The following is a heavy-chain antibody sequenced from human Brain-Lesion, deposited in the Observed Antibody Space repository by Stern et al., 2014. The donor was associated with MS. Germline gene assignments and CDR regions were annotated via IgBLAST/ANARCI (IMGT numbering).Heavy chain of an antibody. J-gene: IGHJ4*02. V-gene: IGHV1-8*01. Sequence: VQLVQSGAEVMKPGASVKVSCKASGYTFSSSDITWGRQASGHGLAWMGWMNPYSGNTGYAQKFKGRVSMTSDPSISTVYMELTSLTSDDTAVYFCARAVRNQLLSEYWGQGTLVTVSS. CDR2: MNPYSGNT. CDR3: ARAVRNQLLSEY. CDR1: GYTFSSSD. D-gene: IGHD2-2*01.